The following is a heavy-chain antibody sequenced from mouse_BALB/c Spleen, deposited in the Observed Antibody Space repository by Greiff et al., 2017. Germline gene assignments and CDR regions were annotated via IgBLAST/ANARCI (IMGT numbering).Heavy chain of an antibody. CDR3: ARVFYGNYYAMDY. J-gene: IGHJ4*01. D-gene: IGHD2-1*01. CDR2: IWAGGST. CDR1: GFSLTSYG. Sequence: QLQQSGPGLVAPSQSLSITCTVSGFSLTSYGVHWVRQPPGKGLEWLGVIWAGGSTNYNSALMSRLSISKDNSKSQVFLKMNSLQTDDTAMYYCARVFYGNYYAMDYWGQGTSVTVSS. V-gene: IGHV2-9*02.